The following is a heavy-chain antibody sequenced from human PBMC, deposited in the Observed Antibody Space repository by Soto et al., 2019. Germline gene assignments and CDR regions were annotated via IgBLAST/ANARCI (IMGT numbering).Heavy chain of an antibody. D-gene: IGHD4-4*01. J-gene: IGHJ4*01. V-gene: IGHV1-8*01. CDR3: ARGQAGDYSYYLDY. CDR2: MNPNSGNT. CDR1: VYTFTSYA. Sequence: AAVKCSFKASVYTFTSYAINWVRQDTGQVLEWMGWMNPNSGNTGYAQKVQGRVTMTRNTSIRTAYMELSSLRYEDTAVYYCARGQAGDYSYYLDYWG.